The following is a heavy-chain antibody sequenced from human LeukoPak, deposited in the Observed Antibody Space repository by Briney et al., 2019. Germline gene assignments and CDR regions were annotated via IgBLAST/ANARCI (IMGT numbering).Heavy chain of an antibody. Sequence: GGSLRLSCTASGFTFADHAMSWVRQAPGEGLEWVGFIRSNTAYGGTTEYAASVKGRFTISRDDSKSIAYLQMNSLKTEDTAVYYCTRYSGYSDYWGQGTLVTVSS. D-gene: IGHD5-12*01. CDR3: TRYSGYSDY. V-gene: IGHV3-49*04. J-gene: IGHJ4*02. CDR2: IRSNTAYGGTT. CDR1: GFTFADHA.